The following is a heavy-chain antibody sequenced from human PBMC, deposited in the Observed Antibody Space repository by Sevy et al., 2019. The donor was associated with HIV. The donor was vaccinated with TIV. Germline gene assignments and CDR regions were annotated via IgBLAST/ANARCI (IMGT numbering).Heavy chain of an antibody. CDR2: ISSSSGYI. D-gene: IGHD5-12*01. Sequence: GGSLRLSCAASGLSFSSNSMNWVRQAPGKGLEWVSSISSSSGYIYYAHSVKGRFTISRDNAKNSLYLQMNSLRVEDTAAYYCASERGYSGYGGMDVWGQGTTVTVSS. V-gene: IGHV3-21*01. CDR1: GLSFSSNS. J-gene: IGHJ6*02. CDR3: ASERGYSGYGGMDV.